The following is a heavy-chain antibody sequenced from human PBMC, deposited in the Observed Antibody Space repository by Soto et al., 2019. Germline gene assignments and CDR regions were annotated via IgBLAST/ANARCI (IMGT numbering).Heavy chain of an antibody. CDR2: IYYSGST. CDR1: GGSISSYY. D-gene: IGHD3-9*01. V-gene: IGHV4-59*01. CDR3: ARTYYDILSAYYPWNYYYYLDV. Sequence: SGTLSLTCTVSGGSISSYYWSWIRQPPGKGLEWIGYIYYSGSTNYNPSLKSRVTISIDTSKNQFSLRLSSVTAADTAVYYCARTYYDILSAYYPWNYYYYLDVWGKGTTVTVSS. J-gene: IGHJ6*03.